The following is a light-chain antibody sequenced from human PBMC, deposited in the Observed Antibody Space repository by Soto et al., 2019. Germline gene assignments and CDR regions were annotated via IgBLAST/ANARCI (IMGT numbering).Light chain of an antibody. CDR2: EAS. V-gene: IGKV1-5*03. Sequence: DIQLTQSPSTLSASVGDRVTIACRASQSISNWLAWYQQKPGKAPNLLIYEASSLESGVPSRFSGSGSGTEFTLTISSLQPDDFSTYFCQHYHSYPWTFGQGTRVELK. CDR1: QSISNW. CDR3: QHYHSYPWT. J-gene: IGKJ1*01.